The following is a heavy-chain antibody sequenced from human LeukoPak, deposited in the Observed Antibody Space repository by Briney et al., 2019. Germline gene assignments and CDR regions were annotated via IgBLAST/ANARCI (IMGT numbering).Heavy chain of an antibody. CDR1: GGTFSSYA. J-gene: IGHJ6*02. CDR2: IIPILGIA. CDR3: ARVQYCSGGSCPHEGMDV. Sequence: ASVKVPCKASGGTFSSYAISWVRQAPGQGLEWMGRIIPILGIANYAQKFQGRVTITADKSTSTAYMELSSLRSEDTAVYYCARVQYCSGGSCPHEGMDVWGQGTTVTVSS. V-gene: IGHV1-69*04. D-gene: IGHD2-15*01.